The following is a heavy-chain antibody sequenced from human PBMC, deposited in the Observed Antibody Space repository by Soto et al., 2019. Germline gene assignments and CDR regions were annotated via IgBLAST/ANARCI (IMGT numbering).Heavy chain of an antibody. J-gene: IGHJ6*02. Sequence: ASVKVSCKASGYTFTSYYMHWVRQAPGQGLEWMGIINPSGGSTSYAQKFQGRVTMTRDTSTSTVYMELSSLRSEDTAVYYCARDFTIFGVARYGMDVWGQGTTVTVSS. CDR3: ARDFTIFGVARYGMDV. D-gene: IGHD3-3*01. V-gene: IGHV1-46*01. CDR2: INPSGGST. CDR1: GYTFTSYY.